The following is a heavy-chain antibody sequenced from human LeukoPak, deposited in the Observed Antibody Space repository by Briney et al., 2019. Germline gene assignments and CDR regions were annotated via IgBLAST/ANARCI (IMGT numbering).Heavy chain of an antibody. CDR1: GYTFTSYG. J-gene: IGHJ6*02. CDR3: ARDPPQEYCTNGVCDGVANYYYYGMDV. Sequence: ASVKVSCKASGYTFTSYGISWVRQAPGQGLEWMGWISAYNGNTNYAQKLQGRVTMTTDTSTGTAYMELRSLRSDDTAVYYCARDPPQEYCTNGVCDGVANYYYYGMDVWGQGTTVTVSS. V-gene: IGHV1-18*01. CDR2: ISAYNGNT. D-gene: IGHD2-8*01.